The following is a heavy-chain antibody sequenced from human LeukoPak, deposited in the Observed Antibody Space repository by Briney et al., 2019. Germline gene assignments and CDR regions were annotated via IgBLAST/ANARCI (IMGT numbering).Heavy chain of an antibody. CDR1: GGSISSGGYY. J-gene: IGHJ3*02. CDR2: IYYSGST. V-gene: IGHV4-31*03. Sequence: PSETLSLTCTVSGGSISSGGYYWSWIRQHPGKGLEWIGYIYYSGSTYYNPSLKSRVTISVDTSKNQFSLKLSSVTAADTAVYYCARHRRALLAFDIWGQGTMVTVSS. CDR3: ARHRRALLAFDI. D-gene: IGHD2-8*02.